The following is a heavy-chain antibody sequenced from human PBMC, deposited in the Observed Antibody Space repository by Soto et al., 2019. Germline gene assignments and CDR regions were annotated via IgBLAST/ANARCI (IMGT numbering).Heavy chain of an antibody. CDR2: INAGNGHT. CDR1: EYTFTSYV. J-gene: IGHJ4*02. Sequence: ASVKVSCKASEYTFTSYVMHWVRQAPGQSLEWIGWINAGNGHTKYSQEFQDRVTITRDTSANTAYMELSRLRSEDTAVYYCARELQGLYYFDYWGQGALVTVSS. D-gene: IGHD4-4*01. CDR3: ARELQGLYYFDY. V-gene: IGHV1-3*01.